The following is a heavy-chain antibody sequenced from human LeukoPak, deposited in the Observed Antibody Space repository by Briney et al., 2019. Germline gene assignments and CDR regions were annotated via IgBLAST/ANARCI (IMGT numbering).Heavy chain of an antibody. CDR1: GYTFTSYD. CDR2: MNPNSGNT. D-gene: IGHD2-2*01. V-gene: IGHV1-8*01. Sequence: ASVKVSCKASGYTFTSYDINWVRRATGQGLEWMGWMNPNSGNTGYAQKFQGRVTMTRNTSISTAYMELSSLRSEDTAVYYCARSSYCSSTSCSYYFDYWGQGTLVTVSS. CDR3: ARSSYCSSTSCSYYFDY. J-gene: IGHJ4*02.